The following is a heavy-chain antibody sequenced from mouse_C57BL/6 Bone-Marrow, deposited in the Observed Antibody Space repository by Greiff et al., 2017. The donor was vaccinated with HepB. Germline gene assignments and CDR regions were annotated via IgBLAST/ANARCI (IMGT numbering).Heavy chain of an antibody. Sequence: VKLQESGPELVKPGASVKISCKASGYAFSSSWMNWVKQRPGKGLEWIGRIYPGDGDTNYNGKFKGKATLTADKSSSTAYMQHSSLTSEDSAVYFCARRATVVANPYYFDYWGQGTTLTVSS. D-gene: IGHD1-1*01. CDR1: GYAFSSSW. V-gene: IGHV1-82*01. CDR2: IYPGDGDT. J-gene: IGHJ2*01. CDR3: ARRATVVANPYYFDY.